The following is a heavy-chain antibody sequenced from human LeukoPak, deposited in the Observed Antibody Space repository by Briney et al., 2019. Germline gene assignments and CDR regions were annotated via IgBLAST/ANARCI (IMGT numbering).Heavy chain of an antibody. CDR2: INPNSGGT. V-gene: IGHV1-2*02. J-gene: IGHJ4*02. Sequence: ASVKVSCKASGYTFTGYYMHWVRQAPGQGLEWMGWINPNSGGTNYAQKFQGRVTMTRDTSISTACMELSSLRSEDTAVYYCARDRSSSLGYWGQGTLVTVSS. CDR1: GYTFTGYY. D-gene: IGHD6-6*01. CDR3: ARDRSSSLGY.